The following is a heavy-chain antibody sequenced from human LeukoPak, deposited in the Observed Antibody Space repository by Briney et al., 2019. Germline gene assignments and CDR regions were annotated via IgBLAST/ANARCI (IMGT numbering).Heavy chain of an antibody. CDR1: GGSISSGGYS. CDR2: IYHSGST. CDR3: ARGRGTMVRGAHNWFDP. Sequence: SETLSLTCAVSGGSISSGGYSCSWIRQPPGKGLEWIGYIYHSGSTYYNPSLKSRVAISVDRSKNQFSLKLSSVTAADTAVYYCARGRGTMVRGAHNWFDPWGQGTLVTVSS. V-gene: IGHV4-30-2*01. D-gene: IGHD3-10*01. J-gene: IGHJ5*02.